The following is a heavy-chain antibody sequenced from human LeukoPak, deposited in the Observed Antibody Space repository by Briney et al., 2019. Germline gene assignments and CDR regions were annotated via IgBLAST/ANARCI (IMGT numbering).Heavy chain of an antibody. J-gene: IGHJ4*02. V-gene: IGHV4-59*01. CDR2: IYYSGST. CDR1: GGSISSYY. CDR3: ARDYYDSSGYTFDY. Sequence: PSETLSLTCTVSGGSISSYYWSWIRQPPGKGLEWIGYIYYSGSTNYNPSLKSRVTISVDTSKNQFSLKLSSVTAADTAVYYCARDYYDSSGYTFDYWGQGTLVTVPS. D-gene: IGHD3-22*01.